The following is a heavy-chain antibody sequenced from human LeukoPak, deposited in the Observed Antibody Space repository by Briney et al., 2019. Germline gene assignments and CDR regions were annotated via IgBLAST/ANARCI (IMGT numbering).Heavy chain of an antibody. V-gene: IGHV6-1*01. Sequence: SQTLSLTCAISGDSVSSNSAAWNWIRQSPSRGLEWLGRTYYRSKWYNDYAVSVKSRITINPDTSKNQLSLQLNSVTPEDTAVYYCARDRDIVVVVAATAYYYYYMDVWGKGTTVTVSS. CDR2: TYYRSKWYN. D-gene: IGHD2-15*01. CDR3: ARDRDIVVVVAATAYYYYYMDV. CDR1: GDSVSSNSAA. J-gene: IGHJ6*03.